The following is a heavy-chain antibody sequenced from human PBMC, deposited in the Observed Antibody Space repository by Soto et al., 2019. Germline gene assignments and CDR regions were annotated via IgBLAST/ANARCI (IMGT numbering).Heavy chain of an antibody. CDR1: GGSFSGYY. J-gene: IGHJ4*02. Sequence: SLTCAVYGGSFSGYYWSWIRQPPGKGLEWIGEINHSGSTNYNPSLKSRVTISVDTSKNQFSLKLSSVTAADTAVYYCAAAQYCSGGSCYLNYYFDYWGQGTLVTVSS. CDR3: AAAQYCSGGSCYLNYYFDY. D-gene: IGHD2-15*01. CDR2: INHSGST. V-gene: IGHV4-34*01.